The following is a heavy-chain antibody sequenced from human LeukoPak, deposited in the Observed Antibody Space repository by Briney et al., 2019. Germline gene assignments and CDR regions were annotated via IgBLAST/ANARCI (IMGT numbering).Heavy chain of an antibody. CDR1: GGSFSGYY. CDR3: ASGQYYDLWSGYYVD. Sequence: SETLSLTCAVYGGSFSGYYWSWIRQPPGKGLEWIGEINHSGSTNYNPSLKSRVTISVDTSKNHFSLKLSSVTAADTAVYYCASGQYYDLWSGYYVDWGQGTLVTVSA. CDR2: INHSGST. J-gene: IGHJ4*02. V-gene: IGHV4-34*01. D-gene: IGHD3-3*01.